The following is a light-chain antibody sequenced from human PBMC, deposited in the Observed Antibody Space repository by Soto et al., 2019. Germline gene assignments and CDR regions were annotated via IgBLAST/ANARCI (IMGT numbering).Light chain of an antibody. CDR2: GAS. V-gene: IGKV3-15*01. CDR3: QQYDNWPWT. Sequence: EIGMTQSPATLSVSAGGRATLSWRASQSISDTLAWYQQKTGQAPRLLIYGASRRATGFPARFSGSGYGTDFNLTISSLQSEDFAVYYCQQYDNWPWTFGQGTKVDIK. J-gene: IGKJ1*01. CDR1: QSISDT.